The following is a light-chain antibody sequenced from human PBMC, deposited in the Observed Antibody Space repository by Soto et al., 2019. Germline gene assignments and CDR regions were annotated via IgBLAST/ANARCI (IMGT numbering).Light chain of an antibody. V-gene: IGLV2-8*01. CDR2: EVS. Sequence: QSVLTQPPSASGSPGQSVTISCTGTSSDVGGYNYVSWYQQQPGKAPKLMIYEVSKRPSGVPDRFSGSKSGNTASLTVSGLQAEDEADYYCSSYAGSNILYVFGTGTKVTVL. J-gene: IGLJ1*01. CDR3: SSYAGSNILYV. CDR1: SSDVGGYNY.